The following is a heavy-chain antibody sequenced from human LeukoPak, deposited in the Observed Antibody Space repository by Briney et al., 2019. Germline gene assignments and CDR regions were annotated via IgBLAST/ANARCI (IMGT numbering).Heavy chain of an antibody. V-gene: IGHV4-34*01. CDR2: INHSGST. CDR1: GGSFSGYY. CDR3: ARIGYQPLLYYFDY. Sequence: SETLSLTCAVYGGSFSGYYWSWIRQPPGKGLEWIGEINHSGSTNYNPSLKSRVTISVDTSKNQFSLKLSSVTAADTAVYYCARIGYQPLLYYFDYWGQGTLVTVSS. D-gene: IGHD2-2*01. J-gene: IGHJ4*02.